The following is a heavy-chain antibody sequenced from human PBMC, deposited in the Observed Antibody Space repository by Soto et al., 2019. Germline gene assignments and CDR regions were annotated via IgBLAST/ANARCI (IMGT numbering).Heavy chain of an antibody. V-gene: IGHV3-49*04. CDR3: TRGVVAATPSYYFDY. Sequence: EVQLVESGGGLVQPGRSLRLSCTASGFTFGDYAMSWVRQAPGKGLEWVGFIRSKAYGGTTEYAASVKGRFTISRDDSKSIAYLQMNSLKTEDTAVYYCTRGVVAATPSYYFDYWGQGTLVTVSS. CDR2: IRSKAYGGTT. J-gene: IGHJ4*02. D-gene: IGHD2-15*01. CDR1: GFTFGDYA.